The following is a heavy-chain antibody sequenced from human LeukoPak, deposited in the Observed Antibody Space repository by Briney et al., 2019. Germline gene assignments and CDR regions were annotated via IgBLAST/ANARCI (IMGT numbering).Heavy chain of an antibody. J-gene: IGHJ5*02. V-gene: IGHV4-34*01. CDR1: GGSFSGYY. D-gene: IGHD2-2*01. CDR3: AIHIVVVTAAKKKNWFDP. CDR2: INHSGST. Sequence: SETPSLTCAVYGGSFSGYYWSWIRQPPGKGLEWIGEINHSGSTNYNPSLKSRVTISVDTSKNQFSLKLSSVTAADTAVYYCAIHIVVVTAAKKKNWFDPWGQGTLVTVSS.